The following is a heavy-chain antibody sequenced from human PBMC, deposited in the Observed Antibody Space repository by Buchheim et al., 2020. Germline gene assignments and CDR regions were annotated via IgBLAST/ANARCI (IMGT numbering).Heavy chain of an antibody. Sequence: EVQLLESGGGLVQPGGSLRLSCAASGFTFNNYVMSWVRQAPGKGLEWVSAISGSGGSTYYADSVKGRFTISRDNSKNTLYLQMNSLRGEDTAVYYCARGRYCSCGSCSYFDYWGQGTL. J-gene: IGHJ4*02. CDR3: ARGRYCSCGSCSYFDY. CDR2: ISGSGGST. V-gene: IGHV3-23*01. CDR1: GFTFNNYV. D-gene: IGHD2-15*01.